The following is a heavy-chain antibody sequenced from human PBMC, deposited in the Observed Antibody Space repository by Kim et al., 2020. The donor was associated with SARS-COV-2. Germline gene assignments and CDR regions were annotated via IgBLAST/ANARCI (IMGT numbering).Heavy chain of an antibody. Sequence: GGSLRLSCAASGFTFSSYSMNWVRQAPGKGLEWVSSISSSSSYIYYADSVKGRFTISRDNAKNSLYLQMNSLRAEDTAVYYCARDMATPFLVYYFDYWGQGTLVTVSS. CDR3: ARDMATPFLVYYFDY. V-gene: IGHV3-21*01. CDR2: ISSSSSYI. CDR1: GFTFSSYS. D-gene: IGHD3-3*01. J-gene: IGHJ4*02.